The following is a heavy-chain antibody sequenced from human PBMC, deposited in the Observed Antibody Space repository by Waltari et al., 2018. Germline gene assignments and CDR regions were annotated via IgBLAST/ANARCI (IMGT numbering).Heavy chain of an antibody. V-gene: IGHV5-51*01. CDR2: IYPGYSDT. D-gene: IGHD1-20*01. CDR1: GYSFTSYW. CDR3: ARTELGGNWNPSNWFDP. Sequence: EVQLVQSGAEVKKPGESLKISCKGSGYSFTSYWIGWVRQMPGKGLGWMGNIYPGYSDTRSRPSFQGQVTISADKSISTAYLQWSSLKASDTAMYYCARTELGGNWNPSNWFDPWGQGTLVTVSS. J-gene: IGHJ5*02.